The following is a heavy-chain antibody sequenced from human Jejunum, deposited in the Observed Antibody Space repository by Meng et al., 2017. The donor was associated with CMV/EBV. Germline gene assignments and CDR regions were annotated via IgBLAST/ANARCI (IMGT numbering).Heavy chain of an antibody. CDR2: ISGSGRTT. D-gene: IGHD4-11*01. CDR3: AKEDYSNDLDY. V-gene: IGHV3-23*01. J-gene: IGHJ4*02. CDR1: GCTFSSYA. Sequence: ADSGCTFSSYALIWVRQAPGKGLEWVSTISGSGRTTYDADSVKGRFTISRDNSKNTVYLQMNSLRAEDTAVYYCAKEDYSNDLDYWGQGTRVTVSS.